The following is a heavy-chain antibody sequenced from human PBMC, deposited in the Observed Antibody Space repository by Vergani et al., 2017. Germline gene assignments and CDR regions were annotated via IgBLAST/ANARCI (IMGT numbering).Heavy chain of an antibody. Sequence: VQLVESGGGLVKPGGSLRLSCAASGFTFSSYGMHWVRQAPGKGLEWVAFIGYDGRNKYYADSVKVLFTISRYNSKNTLYLQMNSLRAEDTAVYYCALLGGCYKGFDYWGQGTLVTVSS. V-gene: IGHV3-30*02. CDR1: GFTFSSYG. CDR2: IGYDGRNK. CDR3: ALLGGCYKGFDY. J-gene: IGHJ4*02. D-gene: IGHD1-26*01.